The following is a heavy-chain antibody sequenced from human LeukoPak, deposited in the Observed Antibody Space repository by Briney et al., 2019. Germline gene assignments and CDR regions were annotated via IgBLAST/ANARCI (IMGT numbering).Heavy chain of an antibody. V-gene: IGHV1-2*06. Sequence: ASVKVSCKASGYTFTGYYMHWVRQAPGQGLEWMGRINPNSGGTNYAQKFQGRVTLTRDTSISTAYMELTRLRSDDTSVYYCAGSGYSSQNWFDPWGQGTLVTVSS. CDR3: AGSGYSSQNWFDP. J-gene: IGHJ5*02. CDR1: GYTFTGYY. CDR2: INPNSGGT. D-gene: IGHD3-22*01.